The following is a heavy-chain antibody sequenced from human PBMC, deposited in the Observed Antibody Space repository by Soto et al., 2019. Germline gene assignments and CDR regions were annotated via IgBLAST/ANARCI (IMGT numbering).Heavy chain of an antibody. CDR2: ISAYNGNT. CDR3: ARPGPYYDFWSGSPRYYYYGMDV. CDR1: GYTFTSYG. J-gene: IGHJ6*02. Sequence: ASVKVSCKASGYTFTSYGISWVRQAPGQGLEWMGWISAYNGNTNYAQKLQGRVTMTTDTSTSTAYMELRSLRSDDTAVYYCARPGPYYDFWSGSPRYYYYGMDVWAQGTTVTVSS. V-gene: IGHV1-18*01. D-gene: IGHD3-3*01.